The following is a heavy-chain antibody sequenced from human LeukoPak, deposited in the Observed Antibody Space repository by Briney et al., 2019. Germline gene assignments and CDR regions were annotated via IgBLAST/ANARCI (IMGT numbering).Heavy chain of an antibody. J-gene: IGHJ4*02. D-gene: IGHD3-22*01. CDR3: AKDLGEYYYDSSGYYYAFDY. CDR2: ISGSGGST. V-gene: IGHV3-23*01. Sequence: GGSLRLSCAAPGFTFSSYAMSWVRQAPGKGLEWVSAISGSGGSTYYADSVKGRFTISRDNSKNTLYLQMNSLRAEDTAVYYCAKDLGEYYYDSSGYYYAFDYWGQGTLVTVSS. CDR1: GFTFSSYA.